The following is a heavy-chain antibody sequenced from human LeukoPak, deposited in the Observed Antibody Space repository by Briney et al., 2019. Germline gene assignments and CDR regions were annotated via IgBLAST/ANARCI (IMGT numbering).Heavy chain of an antibody. J-gene: IGHJ4*02. Sequence: PSETLSLTCTVSGYSIRSGYYWGWFRQPPGKGREWIESIYNSGSIYHKPSLKSRVTISVDTSKNPFCLKISTVTAADTALYYLARDRIYGSGSDHFDYWGQGTLVTVSS. CDR2: IYNSGSI. CDR1: GYSIRSGYY. V-gene: IGHV4-38-2*02. D-gene: IGHD3-10*01. CDR3: ARDRIYGSGSDHFDY.